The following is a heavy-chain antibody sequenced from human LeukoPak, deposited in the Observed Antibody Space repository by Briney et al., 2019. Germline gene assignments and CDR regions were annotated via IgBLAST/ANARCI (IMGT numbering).Heavy chain of an antibody. V-gene: IGHV1-69*05. J-gene: IGHJ6*03. CDR1: GGTFSSYA. CDR3: ARGFRLQSLDYYYYMDV. CDR2: IIPIFGTA. D-gene: IGHD4-11*01. Sequence: ASVKVSCKASGGTFSSYAISWVRQAPGQGLEWMGGIIPIFGTANYAQKFQGRVTITTDESTSTAYMELSSLRSEDTAVYYCARGFRLQSLDYYYYMDVWGKGTTVTVSS.